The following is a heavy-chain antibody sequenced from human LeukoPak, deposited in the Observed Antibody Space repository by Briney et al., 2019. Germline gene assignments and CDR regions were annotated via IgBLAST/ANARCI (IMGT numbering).Heavy chain of an antibody. CDR2: IYSAGTT. J-gene: IGHJ4*02. CDR1: GFTVSSNY. Sequence: GGSLRLSCAASGFTVSSNYMSWVHQAPGKGLEYISVIYSAGTTYYADSVRGRFTISRDSSKNTLYLQMNSLRVEDTAVYYCAREPSYSRSLDYWGQGTLVTVSS. V-gene: IGHV3-53*01. CDR3: AREPSYSRSLDY. D-gene: IGHD6-13*01.